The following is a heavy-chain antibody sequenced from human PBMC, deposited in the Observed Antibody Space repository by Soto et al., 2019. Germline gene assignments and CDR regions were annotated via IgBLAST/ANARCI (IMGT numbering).Heavy chain of an antibody. Sequence: GASVKVSCKASGYTFTSYDISWVRQATGQGLEWMGWMNPNSGNTGYAQKFQGRVTMTRNTSIRTAYMELRSLRSEDTAVYYCARNIAAGVDFDYWGQGTLVTVSS. D-gene: IGHD6-13*01. CDR2: MNPNSGNT. CDR3: ARNIAAGVDFDY. CDR1: GYTFTSYD. V-gene: IGHV1-8*01. J-gene: IGHJ4*02.